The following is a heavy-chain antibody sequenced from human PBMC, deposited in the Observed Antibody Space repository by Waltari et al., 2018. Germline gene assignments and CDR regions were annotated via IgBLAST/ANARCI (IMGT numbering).Heavy chain of an antibody. D-gene: IGHD6-19*01. Sequence: EVQLVQSGAEAQKPGESLNISCSGSGYDCTSYWIAWVPQMPGKGLEWMVIIYPGDSDTRYSPSFQGQVTISADKSISTAYLQWSSLKASDTAMYYCARHYSSGGAFDIWGQGTMVTVSS. V-gene: IGHV5-51*01. J-gene: IGHJ3*02. CDR1: GYDCTSYW. CDR2: IYPGDSDT. CDR3: ARHYSSGGAFDI.